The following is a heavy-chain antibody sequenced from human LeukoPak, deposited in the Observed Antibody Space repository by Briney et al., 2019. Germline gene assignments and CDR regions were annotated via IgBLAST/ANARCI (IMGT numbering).Heavy chain of an antibody. V-gene: IGHV4-34*01. CDR2: INHDGST. D-gene: IGHD3-22*01. CDR3: ARGDYDTSGYYYYYYGMDV. J-gene: IGHJ6*02. CDR1: GGSFSGYY. Sequence: ASETLSLTCAVYGGSFSGYYWSWIRQPPGKGLEWIGEINHDGSTNYNPSLKSRVTISVDTSKNQFSLKLRSVTAADTAVYYCARGDYDTSGYYYYYYGMDVWGQGTTVTVSS.